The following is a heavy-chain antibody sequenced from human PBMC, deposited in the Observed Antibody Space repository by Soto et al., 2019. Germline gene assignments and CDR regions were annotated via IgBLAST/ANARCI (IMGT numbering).Heavy chain of an antibody. CDR3: ASVPITTVSYDMYA. J-gene: IGHJ6*03. V-gene: IGHV3-48*01. Sequence: PGGSLRLSCAASGFTFSSYSMNWVRQAPGKGLEWVSYISSSSSTIYYADSVKGRFTISRDNAKNSLYLQMNSLRAEDTVVYYCASVPITTVSYDMYAWGQRATVPVS. CDR1: GFTFSSYS. D-gene: IGHD3-10*01. CDR2: ISSSSSTI.